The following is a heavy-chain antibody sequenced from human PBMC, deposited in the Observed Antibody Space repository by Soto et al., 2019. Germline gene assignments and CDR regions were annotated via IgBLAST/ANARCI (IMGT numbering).Heavy chain of an antibody. J-gene: IGHJ4*02. D-gene: IGHD1-20*01. CDR1: GFTFSSYA. CDR2: ISGTGGNT. CDR3: VKAVYLLDFDY. V-gene: IGHV3-23*01. Sequence: PRLSCAASGFTFSSYAMTWVRQAPGKGLEWVSTISGTGGNTYYADSVKGRFTISRDNSKNTVYLQMNSLRAEDTAVYYCVKAVYLLDFDYWGQGTLVTVSS.